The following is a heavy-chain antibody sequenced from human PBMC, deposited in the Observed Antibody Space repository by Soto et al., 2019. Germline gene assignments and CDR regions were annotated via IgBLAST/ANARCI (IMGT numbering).Heavy chain of an antibody. CDR1: NFSISSGYY. Sequence: LTCVVSNFSISSGYYWGWIRQSPGKGLEWIASIYRSGTTSYNPSLKSRVTISVDPSKNQFSLMLTAVTAADTAVYYCARTHSGSYYSVFNYWGRGSLVTSPQ. CDR2: IYRSGTT. J-gene: IGHJ4*02. CDR3: ARTHSGSYYSVFNY. D-gene: IGHD1-26*01. V-gene: IGHV4-38-2*01.